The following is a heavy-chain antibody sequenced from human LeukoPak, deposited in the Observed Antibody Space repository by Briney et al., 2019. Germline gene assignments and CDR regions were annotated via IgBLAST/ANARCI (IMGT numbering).Heavy chain of an antibody. Sequence: PSETLSLTCAVYDGSFSGYYWSWVRQAPGKGLEWVAVIYNDGTTYYADSVKGRFTISRDNSKNTLYLQMNSLRAEDTAVYYCAREDWYAFHSWGQGTMVTVTS. D-gene: IGHD6-13*01. CDR2: IYNDGTT. J-gene: IGHJ3*02. CDR3: AREDWYAFHS. CDR1: DGSFSGYY. V-gene: IGHV3-53*01.